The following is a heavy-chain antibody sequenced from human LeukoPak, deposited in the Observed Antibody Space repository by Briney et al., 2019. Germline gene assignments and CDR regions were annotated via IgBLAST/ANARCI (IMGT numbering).Heavy chain of an antibody. J-gene: IGHJ5*02. CDR1: GFTVSNHY. V-gene: IGHV3-53*01. D-gene: IGHD6-25*01. CDR3: SKDPRAAQGWFDP. CDR2: IYRGGTT. Sequence: GGSLRLSCATTGFTVSNHYMTWVRQAPGKGLEWVSAIYRGGTTKYADSVKGRFTISTDNSKNTLYLQKNSLIAEDTAVYYYSKDPRAAQGWFDPWGQGTLVTVSS.